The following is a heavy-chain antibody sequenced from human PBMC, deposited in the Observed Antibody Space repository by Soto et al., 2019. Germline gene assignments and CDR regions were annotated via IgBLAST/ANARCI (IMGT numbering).Heavy chain of an antibody. Sequence: PSETLSLTCTVSGGSISSGGYYWSWIRQHPGKGLEWIGYIYYSGSTYYNPSLKSRVTISVDTSKNQFSLKLSSVTAADTAVYYCARASITMIVVNYWGQGTLVPVSS. CDR2: IYYSGST. V-gene: IGHV4-31*03. J-gene: IGHJ4*02. D-gene: IGHD3-22*01. CDR3: ARASITMIVVNY. CDR1: GGSISSGGYY.